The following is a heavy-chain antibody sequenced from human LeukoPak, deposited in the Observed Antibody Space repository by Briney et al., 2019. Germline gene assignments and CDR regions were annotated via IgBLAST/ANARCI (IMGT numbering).Heavy chain of an antibody. J-gene: IGHJ4*02. CDR2: ISGSGGST. CDR1: GFTFSSYA. Sequence: GGSLRLSCAASGFTFSSYAMSWVRQAPGKGLEWVSAISGSGGSTYYADSVKGRFTISRDNSKNTLYLQMNSLRAEDTAVYYCAKSPQVRYYYGSGSYLSLLSNWGQGTLVTVSS. V-gene: IGHV3-23*01. CDR3: AKSPQVRYYYGSGSYLSLLSN. D-gene: IGHD3-10*01.